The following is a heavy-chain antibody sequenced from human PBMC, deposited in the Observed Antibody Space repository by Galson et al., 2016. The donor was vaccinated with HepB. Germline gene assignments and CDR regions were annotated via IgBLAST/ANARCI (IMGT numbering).Heavy chain of an antibody. CDR1: GFTFRSYA. J-gene: IGHJ4*02. Sequence: SLRLSCAASGFTFRSYAMSWVRQGPGKGLECVPAISGSGGSTYYADSVKGRFTISRDNSKNTLFLQMDSLRVEDTAVYYCAKHGDNWGSYFDYWGQETLVTVSS. CDR3: AKHGDNWGSYFDY. CDR2: ISGSGGST. V-gene: IGHV3-23*01. D-gene: IGHD4-23*01.